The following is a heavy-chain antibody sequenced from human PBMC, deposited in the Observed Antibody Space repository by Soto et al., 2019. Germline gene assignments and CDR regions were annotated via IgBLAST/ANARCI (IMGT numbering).Heavy chain of an antibody. D-gene: IGHD3-3*01. V-gene: IGHV3-23*01. CDR2: ISGSGGST. CDR1: GFTFSSYA. CDR3: AKTLSFWSGYYNWFDP. Sequence: GGSLRLSCAASGFTFSSYAMSWVRQAPGKGLEWVSAISGSGGSTYYADSVKGRFTISRDNSKNTLYLQMNSPRAEDTAVYYCAKTLSFWSGYYNWFDPWGQGTLVTVSS. J-gene: IGHJ5*02.